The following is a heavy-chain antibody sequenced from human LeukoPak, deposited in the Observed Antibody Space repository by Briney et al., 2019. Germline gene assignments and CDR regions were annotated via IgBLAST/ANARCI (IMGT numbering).Heavy chain of an antibody. CDR1: GGSISSSSYY. V-gene: IGHV4-39*07. D-gene: IGHD3-22*01. CDR3: ARDGNYYDSSGYSHHDAFDI. CDR2: IYYSGST. Sequence: SETLSLTCTVSGGSISSSSYYWGWIRQPPGKGLEWIGSIYYSGSTYYNPSLKSRVTISVDTSKNQFSLKLSSVTAADTAVYYCARDGNYYDSSGYSHHDAFDIWGQGTMVTVSS. J-gene: IGHJ3*02.